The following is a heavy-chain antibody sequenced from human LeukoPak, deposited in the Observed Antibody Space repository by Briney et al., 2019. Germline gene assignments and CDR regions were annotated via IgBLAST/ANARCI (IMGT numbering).Heavy chain of an antibody. D-gene: IGHD3-22*01. CDR2: IGGSGGGT. CDR3: ARDLKYYFDTSGYPGYFFDY. Sequence: GGSLRLSCAASGFTFSSYAMSWVRQAPGKGLEWVSAIGGSGGGTFYADSVQGRFTISRDNSKTTLYLQMNSLRAEDTAVYYCARDLKYYFDTSGYPGYFFDYWGQGTLVTVSS. V-gene: IGHV3-23*01. J-gene: IGHJ4*02. CDR1: GFTFSSYA.